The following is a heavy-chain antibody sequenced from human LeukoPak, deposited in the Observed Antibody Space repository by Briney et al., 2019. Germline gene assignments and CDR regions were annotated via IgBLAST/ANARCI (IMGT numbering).Heavy chain of an antibody. CDR2: INHSGTT. CDR1: GGSFSDYY. D-gene: IGHD3-16*01. Sequence: SETLSLTCAVYGGSFSDYYWSWIRQSPGKGLEWIGEINHSGTTHYNPSLKSRVTISVDTSKNQFSLKLRSVTAADTAVYYCARVRSKDVWRSYGSYYYYYYMDVWGKGTTVTISS. J-gene: IGHJ6*03. V-gene: IGHV4-34*01. CDR3: ARVRSKDVWRSYGSYYYYYYMDV.